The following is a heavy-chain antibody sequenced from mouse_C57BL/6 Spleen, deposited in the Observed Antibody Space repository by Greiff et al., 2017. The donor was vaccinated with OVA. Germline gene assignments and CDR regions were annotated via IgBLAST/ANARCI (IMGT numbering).Heavy chain of an antibody. CDR1: GYTFTSYW. CDR2: INPSNGGT. D-gene: IGHD4-1*01. CDR3: ARFDWDDGGFDY. J-gene: IGHJ2*01. Sequence: QVQLQQSGTELVKPGASVKLSCKASGYTFTSYWMHWVKQRPGQGLEWIGNINPSNGGTNYNEKFKSKATLTVDKSSSTAYMQLSSLTSEDSAVYYCARFDWDDGGFDYWGQGTTLTVSA. V-gene: IGHV1-53*01.